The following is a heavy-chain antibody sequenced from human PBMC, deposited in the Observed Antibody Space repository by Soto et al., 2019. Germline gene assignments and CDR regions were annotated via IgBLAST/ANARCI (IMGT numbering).Heavy chain of an antibody. CDR1: GGSVSSGSYY. V-gene: IGHV4-61*01. Sequence: SETLSLTCTVSGGSVSSGSYYWSWIRQPPGKGLEWIGYIYYSGSTNYNPSLKSRVTISVDTSKNQFSLKLSSVTAADTAVYYCARVGITGTTYYFDYWGQGTLVTVS. CDR2: IYYSGST. D-gene: IGHD1-7*01. J-gene: IGHJ4*02. CDR3: ARVGITGTTYYFDY.